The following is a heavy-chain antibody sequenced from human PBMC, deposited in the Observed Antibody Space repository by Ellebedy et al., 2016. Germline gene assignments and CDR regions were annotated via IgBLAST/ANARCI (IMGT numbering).Heavy chain of an antibody. CDR2: FDPEDGET. CDR3: ATDLLGMMDFDY. V-gene: IGHV1-24*01. D-gene: IGHD2-15*01. CDR1: GYTFTAYY. Sequence: ASVKVSXKTSGYTFTAYYMHWVRQAPGKGLEWMGGFDPEDGETIYAQKFQGRVTMTEDTSTDTAYMELSSLRSEDTAVYYCATDLLGMMDFDYWGQGTLVTVSS. J-gene: IGHJ4*02.